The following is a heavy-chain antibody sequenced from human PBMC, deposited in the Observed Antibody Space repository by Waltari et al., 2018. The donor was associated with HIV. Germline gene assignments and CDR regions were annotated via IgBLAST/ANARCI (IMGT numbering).Heavy chain of an antibody. CDR2: INPKSGVT. CDR1: RFTFTASY. Sequence: QVQLVQSGAEVKKPGASVKVSCTASRFTFTASYVHWVRQAPGQGLDWMGWINPKSGVTHFAQNFQGRINMTRDTSIKTAYLELSRLQSDDTAVYYCARDWWQLPSGGYFFDYWGQGTLVTVSS. D-gene: IGHD2-15*01. J-gene: IGHJ4*02. CDR3: ARDWWQLPSGGYFFDY. V-gene: IGHV1-2*02.